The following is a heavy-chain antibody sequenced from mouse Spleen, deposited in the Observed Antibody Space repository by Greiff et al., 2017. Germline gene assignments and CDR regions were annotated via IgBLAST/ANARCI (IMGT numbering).Heavy chain of an antibody. CDR1: GYAFSSSW. CDR2: IYPGDGDT. V-gene: IGHV1-82*01. J-gene: IGHJ3*01. CDR3: AASTGAY. Sequence: QVQLQQSGPELVKPGASVKISCKASGYAFSSSWMNWVKQRPGKGLEWIGRIYPGDGDTNYNGKFKGKATLTADKSSSTAYMQLSSLTSEDSAVYFCAASTGAYWGQGTLVTVSA.